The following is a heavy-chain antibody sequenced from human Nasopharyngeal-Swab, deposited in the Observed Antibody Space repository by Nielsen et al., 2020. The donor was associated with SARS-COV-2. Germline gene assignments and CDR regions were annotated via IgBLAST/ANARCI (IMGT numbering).Heavy chain of an antibody. D-gene: IGHD2-15*01. CDR2: ISYDGSNK. V-gene: IGHV3-33*05. CDR3: AKDDIRYCDGGSCLFDY. J-gene: IGHJ4*02. Sequence: GGSLRLPCAASGFTFSSYGMHWVRQAPGKGLEWVAVISYDGSNKYYADSVKGRFTISRDNSKNTLFLQMNSLRAEDTAVYYCAKDDIRYCDGGSCLFDYWGQGTLVTVSS. CDR1: GFTFSSYG.